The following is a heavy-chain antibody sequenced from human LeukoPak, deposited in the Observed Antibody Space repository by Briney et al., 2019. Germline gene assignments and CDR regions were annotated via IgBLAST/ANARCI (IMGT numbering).Heavy chain of an antibody. CDR1: GFTFNNYF. V-gene: IGHV3-11*04. D-gene: IGHD6-19*01. CDR3: ARGLAVAANCFDY. J-gene: IGHJ4*02. Sequence: GGSLRLSCAASGFTFNNYFMSWIRQAPGEGLEWVSYISSSGGTVYYAGSVKGRFTVSRDNAKNSLYLQMNRLRAEDTAVYYCARGLAVAANCFDYWGQGTLVTVSS. CDR2: ISSSGGTV.